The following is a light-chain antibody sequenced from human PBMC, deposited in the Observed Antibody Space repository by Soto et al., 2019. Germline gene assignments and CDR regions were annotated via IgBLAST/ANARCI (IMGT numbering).Light chain of an antibody. CDR3: QQFGHSPWT. V-gene: IGKV3-20*01. J-gene: IGKJ1*01. CDR1: QSVVSSY. CDR2: GSS. Sequence: ILLTPSPGTLSLSPGERATLSCRASQSVVSSYVAWYQQTPGQAPRLLIYGSSNRATGIPDRFSVSGSGTDFTLTISRLEPEDFAVYYCQQFGHSPWTFGQGTKVDIK.